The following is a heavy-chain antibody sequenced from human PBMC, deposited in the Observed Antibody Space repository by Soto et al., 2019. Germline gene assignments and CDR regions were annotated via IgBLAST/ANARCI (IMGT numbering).Heavy chain of an antibody. J-gene: IGHJ5*02. CDR3: AREVVVGGSLWLDP. CDR2: MNANVDAT. V-gene: IGHV1-8*01. Sequence: QVQLVQSGAEVKKPGASVKVSCKASGFTFASNDINWVRQAPGQGLQWMGWMNANVDATDSPQEFKGRVSMTWNACISTAYLELHNLKSDDTAVYYCAREVVVGGSLWLDPWGQGSLVTVSS. CDR1: GFTFASND. D-gene: IGHD2-15*01.